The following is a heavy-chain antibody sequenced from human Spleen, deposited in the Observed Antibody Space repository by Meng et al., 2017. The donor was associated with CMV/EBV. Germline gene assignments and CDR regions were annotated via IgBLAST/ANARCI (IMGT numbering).Heavy chain of an antibody. V-gene: IGHV4-34*01. J-gene: IGHJ5*02. D-gene: IGHD2-2*01. CDR1: GGSFSGYY. CDR3: ARGGVSTSCYRCWFDP. CDR2: INHSGST. Sequence: YGGSFSGYYWSWIRQPPGKGLEWIGEINHSGSTSYNPSLKSRVTISVDTSKNQFSLKLSSVTAADTAVYYCARGGVSTSCYRCWFDPWGQGTLVTVSS.